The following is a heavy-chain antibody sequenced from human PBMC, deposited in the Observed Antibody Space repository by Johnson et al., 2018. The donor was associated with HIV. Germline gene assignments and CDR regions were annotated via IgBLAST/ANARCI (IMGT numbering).Heavy chain of an antibody. V-gene: IGHV3-23*04. J-gene: IGHJ3*01. CDR3: ARSYDSSGYYYSFAFDV. CDR1: GFTFSSYA. D-gene: IGHD3-22*01. CDR2: ISGSGGST. Sequence: VQLVESGGGLVKPGGSLRLSCAASGFTFSSYAMSWVRQAPGKGLEWVSAISGSGGSTYYADSVKGRFTISRDNSKNTLYLQMNSLRAEDTAVYYCARSYDSSGYYYSFAFDVWGQGTMVTVSS.